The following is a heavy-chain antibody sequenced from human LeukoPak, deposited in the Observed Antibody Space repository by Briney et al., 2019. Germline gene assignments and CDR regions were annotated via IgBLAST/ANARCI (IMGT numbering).Heavy chain of an antibody. D-gene: IGHD2-2*01. Sequence: PGGSLRLSCAASGFTFSDYYMSWIRQAPGKGLEWVSYISSSGSTIYYADSVKGRFTISRDNAKNSLYLQMNSLRAEDTAVYYCARYCSSTSCYEGGNYFDYWGQGTLVTVSS. CDR3: ARYCSSTSCYEGGNYFDY. CDR1: GFTFSDYY. J-gene: IGHJ4*02. CDR2: ISSSGSTI. V-gene: IGHV3-11*04.